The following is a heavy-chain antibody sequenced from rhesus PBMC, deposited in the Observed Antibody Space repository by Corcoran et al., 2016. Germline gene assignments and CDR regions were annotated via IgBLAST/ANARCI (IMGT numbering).Heavy chain of an antibody. Sequence: QVTLKESGPALVKPTQTLPLTCTFSGFPISTRRMGGGWIRQPPGQALAWLALIYWDDDKFYNTSLKSRLTISKDTSKNQVVLRMTNMDPVDTATYYCARRREELQAFDYWGQGVLVTVSS. D-gene: IGHD1-44*02. CDR2: IYWDDDK. CDR3: ARRREELQAFDY. CDR1: GFPISTRRMG. V-gene: IGHV2-174*01. J-gene: IGHJ4*01.